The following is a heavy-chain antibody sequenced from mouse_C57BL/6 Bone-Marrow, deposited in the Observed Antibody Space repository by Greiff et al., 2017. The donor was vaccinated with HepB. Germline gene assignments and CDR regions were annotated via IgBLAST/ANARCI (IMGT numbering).Heavy chain of an antibody. J-gene: IGHJ3*01. V-gene: IGHV14-3*01. CDR2: IDPANGNT. CDR1: GFNIKNTY. D-gene: IGHD2-3*01. Sequence: VHVKQSVAELVRPGASVKLSCTASGFNIKNTYMHWVKQRPEQGLEWIGRIDPANGNTKYAPKFQGKATITADTSSNTAYLQLSSLTSEDTAIYYCARRGWLPQAWFAYWGQGTLVTVSA. CDR3: ARRGWLPQAWFAY.